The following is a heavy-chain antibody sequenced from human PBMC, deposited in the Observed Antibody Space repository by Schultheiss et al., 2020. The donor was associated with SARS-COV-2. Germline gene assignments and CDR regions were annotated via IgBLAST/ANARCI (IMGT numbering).Heavy chain of an antibody. D-gene: IGHD1-26*01. CDR2: INPNSGGT. CDR3: ARDKMHSGRYYYTDLDY. V-gene: IGHV1-2*04. J-gene: IGHJ4*02. CDR1: GYTFTGYY. Sequence: ASVKVSCKASGYTFTGYYMHWVRQAPGQGLEWMGWINPNSGGTNYAQKFQGWVTMTSDTSISTAYMELSRLRPDDTAVYFCARDKMHSGRYYYTDLDYWGQGTLVTVFS.